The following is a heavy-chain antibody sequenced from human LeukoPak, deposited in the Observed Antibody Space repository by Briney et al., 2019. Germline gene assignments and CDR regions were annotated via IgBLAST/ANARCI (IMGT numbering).Heavy chain of an antibody. V-gene: IGHV3-74*03. CDR3: AREGRVSGYDFDC. D-gene: IGHD5-12*01. Sequence: PGGSLRLSCAASGFTFSSYWMHWVRQAPGNGLVWVSRINSDGSSITYADSVKGRFTISRDNAKNTLYLQMNSLRVEDTAVYYCAREGRVSGYDFDCWGQGTLVTVSS. J-gene: IGHJ4*02. CDR2: INSDGSSI. CDR1: GFTFSSYW.